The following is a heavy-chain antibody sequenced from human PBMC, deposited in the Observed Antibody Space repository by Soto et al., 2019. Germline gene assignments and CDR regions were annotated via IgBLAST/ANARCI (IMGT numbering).Heavy chain of an antibody. CDR2: ISNDGSNE. J-gene: IGHJ4*02. CDR3: AKGEVRGIIPSYFDY. D-gene: IGHD3-10*01. Sequence: GGSLSLSCAGSGFTFRWFGMNWVRQAPGKGLEWVARISNDGSNEYYVDSVKGRFTISRDNSKNTLYLQMDSLRAEDTAVYYCAKGEVRGIIPSYFDYCGLGTIVTVSS. CDR1: GFTFRWFG. V-gene: IGHV3-30*18.